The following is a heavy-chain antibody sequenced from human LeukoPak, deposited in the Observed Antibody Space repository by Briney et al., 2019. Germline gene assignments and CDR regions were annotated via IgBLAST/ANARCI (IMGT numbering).Heavy chain of an antibody. D-gene: IGHD2-8*01. CDR2: IIPIFGTA. Sequence: ASVKVSCKASGGTFSSYAISWVRRAPGQGLEWMGGIIPIFGTANYAQKFQGRVTITADESTSTAYMELSSLRSEDTAVYYCARAHRYCTNGVCPRHLDYWGQGTLVTVSS. CDR1: GGTFSSYA. V-gene: IGHV1-69*13. CDR3: ARAHRYCTNGVCPRHLDY. J-gene: IGHJ4*02.